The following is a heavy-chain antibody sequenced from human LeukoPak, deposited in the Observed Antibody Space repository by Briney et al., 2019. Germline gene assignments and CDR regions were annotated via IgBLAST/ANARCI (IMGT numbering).Heavy chain of an antibody. D-gene: IGHD3-16*02. CDR3: AKHDYVWGSYRYPNYFDY. V-gene: IGHV3-23*01. CDR2: ISGSGGST. CDR1: GFTFSSYG. Sequence: GGSLRLSCAASGFTFSSYGMSWVRQAPGKGLEWVSAISGSGGSTYYADSVKGRFTISRDNSKNTLYLQMNSLRAEDTAVYYCAKHDYVWGSYRYPNYFDYWGQGTLVTVSS. J-gene: IGHJ4*02.